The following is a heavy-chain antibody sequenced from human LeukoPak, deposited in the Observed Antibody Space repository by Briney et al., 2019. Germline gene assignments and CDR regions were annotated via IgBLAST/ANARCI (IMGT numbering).Heavy chain of an antibody. CDR1: GFSFSSFG. V-gene: IGHV3-30*02. CDR3: AKDRYSGLNTIDY. CDR2: IWFDGSNK. J-gene: IGHJ4*02. D-gene: IGHD6-13*01. Sequence: GGSLRLSCAASGFSFSSFGIHWVRQAPGKGLEWVAVIWFDGSNKYYADSVKGRFTISRDNSKSTLYLQMNSLRAEDTAVYYCAKDRYSGLNTIDYWGQGTLVTVSS.